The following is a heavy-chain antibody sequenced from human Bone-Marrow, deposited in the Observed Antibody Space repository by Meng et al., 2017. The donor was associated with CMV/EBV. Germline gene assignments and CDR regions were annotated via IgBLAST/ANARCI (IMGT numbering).Heavy chain of an antibody. CDR1: GFTFSSYW. Sequence: GGSLRLSCAASGFTFSSYWMSWVRQAPGKGLEWVANIKQDGSEKDYVDSVKGRFTISRDNAKNSLYLQMNSLRAEDTAVYYCARDRTYYYGSGSFNGFDPWGQGTLVTVSS. J-gene: IGHJ5*02. V-gene: IGHV3-7*01. D-gene: IGHD3-10*01. CDR2: IKQDGSEK. CDR3: ARDRTYYYGSGSFNGFDP.